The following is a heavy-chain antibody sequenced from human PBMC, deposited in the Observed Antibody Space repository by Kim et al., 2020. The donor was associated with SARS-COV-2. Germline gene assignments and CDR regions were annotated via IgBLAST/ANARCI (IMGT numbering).Heavy chain of an antibody. CDR1: GFSFSNYY. Sequence: GGSLRLSCAASGFSFSNYYMTWIRQAPGKGLEWVSSITSDAYTIYSADSVKGRFTISRDNAKNLLYLQMNSLRVEDTAVYYCASEVIVGPRGGFAIWGQGTMVTVSS. D-gene: IGHD1-26*01. CDR3: ASEVIVGPRGGFAI. V-gene: IGHV3-11*01. CDR2: ITSDAYTI. J-gene: IGHJ3*02.